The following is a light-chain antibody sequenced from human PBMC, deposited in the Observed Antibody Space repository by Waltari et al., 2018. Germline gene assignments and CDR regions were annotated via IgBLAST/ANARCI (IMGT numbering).Light chain of an antibody. J-gene: IGKJ1*01. CDR2: AAS. V-gene: IGKV1-8*01. CDR1: QGISSY. CDR3: QQYYSYPRT. Sequence: AIRVTQSPSSLSASTGDRVTITRRASQGISSYLAWYQQKPGKAPKLLIYAASTMQSGVPSRVSGSGSGTDFTLTISCLQSDDFATYYCQQYYSYPRTFGQGTKVEIK.